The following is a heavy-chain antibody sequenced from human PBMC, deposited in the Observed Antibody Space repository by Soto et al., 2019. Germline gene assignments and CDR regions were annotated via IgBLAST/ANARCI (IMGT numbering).Heavy chain of an antibody. V-gene: IGHV3-23*01. Sequence: GSLRLSCAASGFTFSSYDMSWVRQAPGEGLEWVSAISDSAERIFYVDSVKGRFTISRDNSKNKLYLQMDSLRAEDTAVYYCVTLALGKFDYWGQGKLVTVSS. CDR2: ISDSAERI. J-gene: IGHJ4*02. CDR3: VTLALGKFDY. D-gene: IGHD1-26*01. CDR1: GFTFSSYD.